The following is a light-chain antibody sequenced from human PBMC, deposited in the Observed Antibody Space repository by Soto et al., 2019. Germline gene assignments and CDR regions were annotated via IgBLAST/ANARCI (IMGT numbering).Light chain of an antibody. J-gene: IGLJ1*01. Sequence: QSALTQPASVSGSPGQSITISCTGTSSDVGVYNYVPWYQQHPGKAPKLMIYEVSNRPSGVSNRFSGSKSGNTASLTISGLQAEDEADYYCSSYTGSSTLDVFGTGTKVTVL. CDR1: SSDVGVYNY. V-gene: IGLV2-14*01. CDR2: EVS. CDR3: SSYTGSSTLDV.